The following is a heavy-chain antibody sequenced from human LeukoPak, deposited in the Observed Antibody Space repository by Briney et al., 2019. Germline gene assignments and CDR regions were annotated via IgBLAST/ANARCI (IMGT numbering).Heavy chain of an antibody. D-gene: IGHD4-17*01. CDR3: ARQTTVTKPIDY. CDR1: GYSFIHYW. V-gene: IGHV5-51*01. CDR2: IYPGDSDT. Sequence: GESLKISCKGSGYSFIHYWIAWVRRMPGKGLEWMGIIYPGDSDTRYSPSFQGQVTISADKSISTAYLQWNSLKASDTAMYYCARQTTVTKPIDYWGQGTLVTVSS. J-gene: IGHJ4*02.